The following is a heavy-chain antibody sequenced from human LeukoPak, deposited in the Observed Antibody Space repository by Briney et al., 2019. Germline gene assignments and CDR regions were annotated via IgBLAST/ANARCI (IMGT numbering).Heavy chain of an antibody. CDR3: AKVWGWGFPGSPNFDY. CDR2: ISGSGGST. D-gene: IGHD7-27*01. CDR1: GFTFSSYA. Sequence: QPLGSLRLSCAASGFTFSSYAMSWVRQAPGKGLEWVSAISGSGGSTYYADSVKGRFTISRANSKNTLYLQMNSLRAEDTAVYYCAKVWGWGFPGSPNFDYWGQGTLVTVSS. V-gene: IGHV3-23*01. J-gene: IGHJ4*02.